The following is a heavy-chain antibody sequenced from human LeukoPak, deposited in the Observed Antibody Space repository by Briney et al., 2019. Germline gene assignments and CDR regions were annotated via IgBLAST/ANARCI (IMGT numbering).Heavy chain of an antibody. D-gene: IGHD3-16*02. V-gene: IGHV4-34*01. CDR2: INHSGST. CDR3: ARHEHYDYVWGSYRRDAFDI. CDR1: GGSFSGYY. Sequence: SETLSLTCAVYGGSFSGYYWSWIRQPPGKGLEWIGEINHSGSTNYNPSLKSRVTISVDTSKNQFSLKLSSVTAADTAVYYCARHEHYDYVWGSYRRDAFDIWGQGTMVTVSS. J-gene: IGHJ3*02.